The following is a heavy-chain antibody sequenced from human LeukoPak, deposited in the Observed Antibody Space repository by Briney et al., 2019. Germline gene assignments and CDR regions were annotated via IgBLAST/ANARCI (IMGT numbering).Heavy chain of an antibody. D-gene: IGHD2-21*02. CDR2: IIPIFGTA. V-gene: IGHV1-69*05. J-gene: IGHJ4*02. CDR1: GGTFSSYA. Sequence: PVKVSCKASGGTFSSYAISWVRQAPGQGLEWMGRIIPIFGTANYAQKFQGRVTITTDESTSTAYMELSSLRSEDTAVYYCARGIVVVTADISEGPYDYWGQGTLVTVSS. CDR3: ARGIVVVTADISEGPYDY.